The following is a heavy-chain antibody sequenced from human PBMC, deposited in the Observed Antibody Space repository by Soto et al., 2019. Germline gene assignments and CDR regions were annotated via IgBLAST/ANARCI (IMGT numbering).Heavy chain of an antibody. CDR1: GGSFSGYY. CDR2: IHHSGST. CDR3: ARIDDDGDYVAFDI. J-gene: IGHJ3*02. D-gene: IGHD4-17*01. V-gene: IGHV4-34*01. Sequence: QVQLQQWGAGLLKPSETLSLTCAVYGGSFSGYYWSWIRQPPGKGLEWIGEIHHSGSTNYNPSLKSLVTISVDTSKNHLSLKLSSLTAADTAVYYCARIDDDGDYVAFDIWGQGTMVTVSS.